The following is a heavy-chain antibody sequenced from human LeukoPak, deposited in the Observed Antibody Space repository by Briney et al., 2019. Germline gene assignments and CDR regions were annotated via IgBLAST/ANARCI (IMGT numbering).Heavy chain of an antibody. V-gene: IGHV3-74*01. CDR1: GFTFSSYW. Sequence: QSGGSLRLSCAVSGFTFSSYWMHWVRQAPGKGLVWVSVINNDGSGTNYADSVKGRSTISRDNAKNTLYLQMTSLGAEDSAVYYCARDGIEYGSGSYYTYWGQGTLVTVSS. D-gene: IGHD3-10*01. CDR2: INNDGSGT. CDR3: ARDGIEYGSGSYYTY. J-gene: IGHJ4*02.